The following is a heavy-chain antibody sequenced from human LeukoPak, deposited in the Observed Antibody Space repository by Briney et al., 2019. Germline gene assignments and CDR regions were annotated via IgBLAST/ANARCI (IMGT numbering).Heavy chain of an antibody. CDR2: ISGSGGST. CDR3: AKVMGVLESLYYFDY. J-gene: IGHJ4*02. CDR1: GFTFSSYN. D-gene: IGHD2-8*01. Sequence: PGGSLRLSCAASGFTFSSYNMNWVRQAPGKGLEWVSAISGSGGSTYYADSVKGRFTISRDNSKNTLYLQMNSLRAEDTAVYYCAKVMGVLESLYYFDYWGQGTLVTVSS. V-gene: IGHV3-23*01.